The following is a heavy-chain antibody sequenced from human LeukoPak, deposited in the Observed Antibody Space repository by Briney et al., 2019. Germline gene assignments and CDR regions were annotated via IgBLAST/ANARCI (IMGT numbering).Heavy chain of an antibody. D-gene: IGHD5-24*01. Sequence: GGSLRLSCAASGFTFSSYSMNWVRQAPGKGLEWVSYISSSSSTIYYADSVKGRFTISRDNAKNSLYLQMNSLRAEDTAVYYCAKDDGWVQYANWGQGTLVTVSS. J-gene: IGHJ4*02. CDR1: GFTFSSYS. CDR3: AKDDGWVQYAN. CDR2: ISSSSSTI. V-gene: IGHV3-48*01.